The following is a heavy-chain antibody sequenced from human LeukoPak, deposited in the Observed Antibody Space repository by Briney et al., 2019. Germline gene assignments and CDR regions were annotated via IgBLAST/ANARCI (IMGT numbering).Heavy chain of an antibody. CDR1: GFTFSSYA. CDR3: ASSRLDAFDI. D-gene: IGHD6-25*01. CDR2: ISSNGGST. V-gene: IGHV3-64*01. Sequence: PGGSLRLSCAASGFTFSSYAMHWVRQAPGKGLEYVSAISSNGGSTYYANSVKGRFTISRDNAKNSLYLQMNSLRAEDTAVYYCASSRLDAFDIWGQGTMVTVSS. J-gene: IGHJ3*02.